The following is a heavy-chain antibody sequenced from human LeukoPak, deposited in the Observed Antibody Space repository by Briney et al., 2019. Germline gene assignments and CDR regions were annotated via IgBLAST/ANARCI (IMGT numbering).Heavy chain of an antibody. CDR3: TDSGYFVGY. CDR1: GITFSNYA. J-gene: IGHJ4*02. V-gene: IGHV3-30*04. Sequence: PGGSLRLSCAASGITFSNYAMHWVRQAPGKGLEWVAVMSNDGRSKHYSDSVKGRVTISRDNSKSTQYLQMNRLTTEDTAVYYCTDSGYFVGYWGQGTLVTVSS. CDR2: MSNDGRSK. D-gene: IGHD5-12*01.